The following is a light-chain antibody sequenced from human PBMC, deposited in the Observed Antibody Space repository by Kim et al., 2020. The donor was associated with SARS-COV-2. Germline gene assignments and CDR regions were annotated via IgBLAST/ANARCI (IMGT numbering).Light chain of an antibody. J-gene: IGKJ2*03. Sequence: LSPGERVTLSCRASQSVSSNYLAWYQQRPGQAPRLLIVAASTRATGIPDRFSGSGSGIDFTLTISRLEPEDFAVYFCQQYGSSRYSFGQGTKLEI. CDR3: QQYGSSRYS. CDR2: AAS. CDR1: QSVSSNY. V-gene: IGKV3-20*01.